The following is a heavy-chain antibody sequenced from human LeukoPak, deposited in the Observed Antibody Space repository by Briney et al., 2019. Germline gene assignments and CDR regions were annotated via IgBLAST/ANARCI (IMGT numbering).Heavy chain of an antibody. CDR3: ARDDNLPSEFWSGSNWFNP. V-gene: IGHV4-4*07. J-gene: IGHJ5*02. D-gene: IGHD3-3*01. CDR1: GGSISSYY. CDR2: IYTSGST. Sequence: SETLSLTCTVSGGSISSYYWSWIRQPAGQGLEWIGRIYTSGSTNYNPSLKSRVTMSVDTSKNQFSLKLSSVSAADTAVYYCARDDNLPSEFWSGSNWFNPWGQGTLVTVSS.